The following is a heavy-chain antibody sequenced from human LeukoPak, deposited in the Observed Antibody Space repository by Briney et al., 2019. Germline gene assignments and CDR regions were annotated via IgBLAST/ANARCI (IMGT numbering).Heavy chain of an antibody. J-gene: IGHJ4*02. Sequence: SETLSLTCTVSGGSLSISNYYWGWIRQPPGKGLEWIGAIYYRGSTYYNPSLKSRVTMSVDTSTNQFSLKLSSVTAADTAMYYCARQGLRLTSDYWGQGTLVTVSS. CDR3: ARQGLRLTSDY. V-gene: IGHV4-39*01. CDR2: IYYRGST. D-gene: IGHD4-17*01. CDR1: GGSLSISNYY.